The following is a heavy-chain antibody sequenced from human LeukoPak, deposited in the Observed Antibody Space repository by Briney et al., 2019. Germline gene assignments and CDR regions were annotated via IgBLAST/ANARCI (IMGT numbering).Heavy chain of an antibody. Sequence: GGSLRLSCAASGFTFSSYAMSWVRQAPGKGLELVSAISGSGGSTSYADSVKGRFTISRDNSKNTLYLQMNSLRAEDTAVYYCAKKRGDYYDSSGYYDDYWGQGTLVTVSS. J-gene: IGHJ4*02. V-gene: IGHV3-23*01. CDR1: GFTFSSYA. CDR3: AKKRGDYYDSSGYYDDY. D-gene: IGHD3-22*01. CDR2: ISGSGGST.